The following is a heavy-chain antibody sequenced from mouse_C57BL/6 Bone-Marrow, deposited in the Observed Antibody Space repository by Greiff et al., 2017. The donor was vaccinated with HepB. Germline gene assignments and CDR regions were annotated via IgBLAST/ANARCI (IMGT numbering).Heavy chain of an antibody. V-gene: IGHV1-50*01. CDR1: GYTFTSYW. J-gene: IGHJ4*01. Sequence: QVQLQQPGAELVKPGASVKLSCKASGYTFTSYWMQWVKQRPGQGLEWIGEIDPSDSYTNYNQKFKGKATLTVDTSSSTAYMQLSSLTSEDSAVYYCATYYYGSSYVYARDYWGQGTSVTVSS. D-gene: IGHD1-1*01. CDR3: ATYYYGSSYVYARDY. CDR2: IDPSDSYT.